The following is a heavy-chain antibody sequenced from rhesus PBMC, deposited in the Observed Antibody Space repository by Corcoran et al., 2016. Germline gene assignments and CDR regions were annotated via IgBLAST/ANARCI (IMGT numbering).Heavy chain of an antibody. CDR2: IYGSSGST. J-gene: IGHJ4*01. Sequence: QVQLQELGPGLVKPSETLSLTCAVSGGSISSNYWSWIRQPPGKGLEWIGRIYGSSGSTSYNPSLTSRVTISTDTSKNQFSLKLSSVTAADTAVYFCARFSTVVGTFDYWGQGVLVTVSS. CDR1: GGSISSNY. V-gene: IGHV4-147*01. CDR3: ARFSTVVGTFDY. D-gene: IGHD4-29*01.